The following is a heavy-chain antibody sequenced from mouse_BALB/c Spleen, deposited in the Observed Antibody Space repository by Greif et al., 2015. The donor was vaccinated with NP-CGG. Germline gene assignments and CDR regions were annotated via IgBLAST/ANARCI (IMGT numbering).Heavy chain of an antibody. V-gene: IGHV5-9-1*01. CDR1: GFTFSSYA. Sequence: DVMLVESGGGLVKPGGSLKLSCAASGFTFSSYAMSWVRQTPEKRLEWVATISSGGSYTYYPDSVKGRFAISRDNAKNTLYLQMSSLRSEDTAMYYCARPWGDGYYYFDYWGQGTTLTVSS. CDR3: ARPWGDGYYYFDY. J-gene: IGHJ2*01. CDR2: ISSGGSYT. D-gene: IGHD2-3*01.